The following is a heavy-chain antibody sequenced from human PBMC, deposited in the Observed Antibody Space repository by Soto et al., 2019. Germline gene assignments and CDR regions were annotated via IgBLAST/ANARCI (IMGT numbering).Heavy chain of an antibody. CDR1: GGSISSYY. CDR3: ARRRRHHARSGYDYDALDI. CDR2: IYYRGST. J-gene: IGHJ3*02. V-gene: IGHV4-59*01. Sequence: SATLSLTCTVSGGSISSYYWRWIRQPPGKGLEWIGYIYYRGSTNYNPSLKSRVTISVHTFKNQFSLKLSPVTAADTPVYYCARRRRHHARSGYDYDALDIWGRGTMVTV. D-gene: IGHD3-22*01.